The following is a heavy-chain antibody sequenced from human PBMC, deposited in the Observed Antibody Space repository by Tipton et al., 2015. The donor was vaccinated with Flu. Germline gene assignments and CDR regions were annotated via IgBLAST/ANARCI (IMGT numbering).Heavy chain of an antibody. Sequence: PGLVKPSETLSLTCTVSGGSISSGNNYWGWIRQPAGKGLEWIGRIYTSGSTSYNPSLKSRVTISVDTSKNQFSLKLSSVTAADTAVYYCAKEPPGYWGQGTLVTVSS. CDR3: AKEPPGY. CDR1: GGSISSGNNY. CDR2: IYTSGST. J-gene: IGHJ4*02. V-gene: IGHV4-61*02.